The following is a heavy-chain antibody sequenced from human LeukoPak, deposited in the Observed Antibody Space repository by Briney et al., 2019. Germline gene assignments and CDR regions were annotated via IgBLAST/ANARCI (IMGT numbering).Heavy chain of an antibody. Sequence: ASVKVSCKASGYTFTAYYIHWVRQAPGQGLKWMGWISPYTGGTNYAQKFQGRVTITQDRSSNTVYMDLNRLTSDDTALYYCVRDHNSENWGSLGKWGQGTLVTVSS. CDR3: VRDHNSENWGSLGK. D-gene: IGHD7-27*01. V-gene: IGHV1-2*02. J-gene: IGHJ4*02. CDR2: ISPYTGGT. CDR1: GYTFTAYY.